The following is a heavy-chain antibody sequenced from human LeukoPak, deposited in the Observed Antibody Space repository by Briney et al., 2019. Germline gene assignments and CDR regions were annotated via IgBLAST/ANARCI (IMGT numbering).Heavy chain of an antibody. CDR1: GFTYSSYW. V-gene: IGHV3-53*01. CDR3: AREKGPYYYYYMDV. Sequence: GGSLRLSCAASGFTYSSYWMSWVRQAPGKGLEWVSVIYSGGSTYYADSVKGRFTISRDNSKNTLYLQMNSLRAEDTAVYYCAREKGPYYYYYMDVWGKGTTVTVSS. CDR2: IYSGGST. J-gene: IGHJ6*03.